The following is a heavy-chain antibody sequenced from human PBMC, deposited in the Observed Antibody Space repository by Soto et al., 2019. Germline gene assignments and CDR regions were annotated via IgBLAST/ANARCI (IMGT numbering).Heavy chain of an antibody. Sequence: QLQLQESGPGLVKPSETLSLTCNVSGVSISDTSYYWGWIRQPPGKGLEWIGTVYFNGNTFYNPSLKRRLTLSVDTAKNQFSLRLTSVTAADTAVYYCAIQGSYCGQGTLVAVSS. CDR1: GVSISDTSYY. CDR2: VYFNGNT. CDR3: AIQGSY. J-gene: IGHJ4*02. V-gene: IGHV4-39*01.